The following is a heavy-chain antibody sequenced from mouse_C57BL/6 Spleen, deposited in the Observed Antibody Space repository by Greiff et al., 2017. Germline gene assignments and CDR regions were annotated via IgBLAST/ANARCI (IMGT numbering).Heavy chain of an antibody. CDR1: GFSLTSYG. D-gene: IGHD2-3*01. J-gene: IGHJ3*01. Sequence: QVQLKESGPGLVQPSQSLSITCTVSGFSLTSYGVHWVRQSPGKGLEWLGVIWSGGSTDYNAAFISRLSISKDNSKSQVFFKMNSLQADDTAIYYCASPYDGYYRWFAYWGQGTLVTVSA. CDR3: ASPYDGYYRWFAY. CDR2: IWSGGST. V-gene: IGHV2-2*01.